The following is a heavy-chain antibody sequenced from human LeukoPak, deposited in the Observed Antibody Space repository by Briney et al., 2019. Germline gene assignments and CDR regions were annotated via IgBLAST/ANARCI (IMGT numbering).Heavy chain of an antibody. CDR3: ARGGSPELLWFGELSFDP. J-gene: IGHJ5*02. D-gene: IGHD3-10*01. V-gene: IGHV1-8*01. CDR1: GYTFTSYD. CDR2: MNPNSGNT. Sequence: ASVKVSCKASGYTFTSYDINWVRQATGQGLEWMGWMNPNSGNTGYAQKFQGRVTMTRNTSISTAYMELSSLRSEDTAVYYCARGGSPELLWFGELSFDPWGQGTLVTVSS.